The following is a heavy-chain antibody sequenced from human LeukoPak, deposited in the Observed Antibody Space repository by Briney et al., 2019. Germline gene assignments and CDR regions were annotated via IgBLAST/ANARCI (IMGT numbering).Heavy chain of an antibody. CDR3: ARVGYDYVWGSYRYEDY. V-gene: IGHV1-46*01. D-gene: IGHD3-16*02. J-gene: IGHJ4*02. CDR2: INPTGTSS. CDR1: GYTFTRHF. Sequence: ASVKVSCKSSGYTFTRHFLHWVRQAPGQGLEWVGLINPTGTSSWSAQKFQGRVTLTRDMSTSTDYKELSSLRSDDTAVYYCARVGYDYVWGSYRYEDYWGQGTLVTVSS.